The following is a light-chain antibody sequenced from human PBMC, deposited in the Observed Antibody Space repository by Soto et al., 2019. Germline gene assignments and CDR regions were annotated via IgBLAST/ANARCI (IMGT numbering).Light chain of an antibody. CDR3: QQLNGYPIT. CDR1: QGIRSY. J-gene: IGKJ5*01. V-gene: IGKV1-9*01. Sequence: DIPLTQSPSFLSASVGDRVTITCRASQGIRSYLAWYQQKPGKAPKLLMYAASTLQSGVPSRFSGTESGTEFTLTISSLQPEDFATYYCQQLNGYPITFGQGTRLEIK. CDR2: AAS.